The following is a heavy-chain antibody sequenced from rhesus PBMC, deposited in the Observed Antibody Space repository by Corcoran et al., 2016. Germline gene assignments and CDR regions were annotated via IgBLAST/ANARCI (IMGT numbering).Heavy chain of an antibody. CDR3: ARGHNWNYGAFDF. CDR2: IGGSRGST. CDR1: GYSISSGYG. J-gene: IGHJ3*01. V-gene: IGHV4-127*01. Sequence: QVQLQESGPGLVKPSETLSLTCAVSGYSISSGYGWSWIRQPPGKGVEWIGYIGGSRGSTNYNPSLKNRVTILKDTSKNPFSLKLSSVTAADTAVYYCARGHNWNYGAFDFWGQGLRVTVSS. D-gene: IGHD1-26*01.